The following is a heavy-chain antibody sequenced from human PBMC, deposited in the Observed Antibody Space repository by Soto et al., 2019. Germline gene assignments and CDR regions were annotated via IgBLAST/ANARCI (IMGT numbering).Heavy chain of an antibody. D-gene: IGHD2-2*01. Sequence: PWGSLRLSCVGSGFFFSNYDIPFVRQYRLKCLEWVWAIGAADDPYYSVSVKGRFIVSRDNAQKSLYLQMNNLRAADTAVYFCARAYTGQLPRRGDYYSALDVWGRGTTVTVSS. CDR1: GFFFSNYD. CDR2: IGAADDP. CDR3: ARAYTGQLPRRGDYYSALDV. J-gene: IGHJ6*02. V-gene: IGHV3-13*05.